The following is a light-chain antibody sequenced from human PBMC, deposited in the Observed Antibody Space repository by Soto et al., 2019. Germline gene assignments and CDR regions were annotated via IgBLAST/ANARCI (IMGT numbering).Light chain of an antibody. V-gene: IGLV2-11*01. CDR1: SSDVGGYNY. Sequence: QSALTQPHSVSGSPGQSVTISCTGTSSDVGGYNYVSWYQQHPGKAPKLMIYDVSKRPSGVPDRFSGSKSGNTASLTISGLQAEDEADYYCCSYAGSYTYVFGTVTKLTVL. J-gene: IGLJ1*01. CDR3: CSYAGSYTYV. CDR2: DVS.